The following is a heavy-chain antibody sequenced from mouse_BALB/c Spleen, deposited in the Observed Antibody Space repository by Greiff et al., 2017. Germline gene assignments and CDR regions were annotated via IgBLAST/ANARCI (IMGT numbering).Heavy chain of an antibody. Sequence: EVHLVESGGGLVQPGGSLRLSCATSGFTFTDYYMSWVRQPPGKALEWLGFIRNKANGYTTEYSASVKGRFTISRDNSQSILYLQMNTLRAEDSATYYCARFLQRAMDYWGQGTSVTVSS. CDR1: GFTFTDYY. CDR3: ARFLQRAMDY. V-gene: IGHV7-3*02. CDR2: IRNKANGYTT. J-gene: IGHJ4*01.